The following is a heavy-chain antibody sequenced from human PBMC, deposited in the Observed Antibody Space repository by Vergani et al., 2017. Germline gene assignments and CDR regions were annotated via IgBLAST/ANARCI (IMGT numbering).Heavy chain of an antibody. CDR1: GGSISSSSYY. Sequence: QLQLQESGPGLVKPSETLSLTCTVSGGSISSSSYYWGWIRQPPGKGLEWIGSIYYSGRTYYNPSLKSRVTISVDTSKNQFSLKLSSVTAADTAVYYCARLRYDILTTDWGQGTLVTVSS. CDR2: IYYSGRT. J-gene: IGHJ4*02. D-gene: IGHD3-9*01. CDR3: ARLRYDILTTD. V-gene: IGHV4-39*01.